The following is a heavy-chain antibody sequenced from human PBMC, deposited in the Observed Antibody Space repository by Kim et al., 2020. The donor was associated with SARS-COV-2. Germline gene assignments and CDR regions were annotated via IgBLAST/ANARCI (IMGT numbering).Heavy chain of an antibody. CDR1: GYTFTSYA. CDR2: INTNTGNP. Sequence: AAVKVSCKASGYTFTSYAMNWVRQAPGQGLEWMGWINTNTGNPTYAQGFTGRFVFSLDTSVSTAYLQISSLKAEDTAVYYCARDKRGGFWSGYYFDYWGQGTLVTVSS. D-gene: IGHD3-3*01. CDR3: ARDKRGGFWSGYYFDY. J-gene: IGHJ4*02. V-gene: IGHV7-4-1*02.